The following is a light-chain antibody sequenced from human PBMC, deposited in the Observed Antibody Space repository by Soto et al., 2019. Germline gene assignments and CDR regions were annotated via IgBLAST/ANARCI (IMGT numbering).Light chain of an antibody. CDR3: QQYDSYPVT. V-gene: IGKV1-16*02. CDR2: AAS. J-gene: IGKJ5*01. Sequence: DIQMTQSPSSLSASVGDRVTITCRASQAIHNYVAWFQQKPGKAPKSLIYAASRLRSGVPSKFSGSGYGTDFTLSISNLQPDDLATYYCQQYDSYPVTFGQGTRLEI. CDR1: QAIHNY.